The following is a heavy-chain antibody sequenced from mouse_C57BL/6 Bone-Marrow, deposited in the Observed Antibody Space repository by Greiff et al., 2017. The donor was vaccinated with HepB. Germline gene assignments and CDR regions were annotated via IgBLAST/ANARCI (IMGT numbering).Heavy chain of an antibody. Sequence: QVQLQQSGAELVRPGTSVKVSCKASGYAFTNYLIEWVKQRPGQGLEWIGVINPGSGGTNYTEKFKGKATLTADKSSSTAYMQLSSLTSEDSAVYFCARWNYGNPDYWGQGTTLTVSS. CDR2: INPGSGGT. V-gene: IGHV1-54*01. D-gene: IGHD2-1*01. CDR3: ARWNYGNPDY. J-gene: IGHJ2*01. CDR1: GYAFTNYL.